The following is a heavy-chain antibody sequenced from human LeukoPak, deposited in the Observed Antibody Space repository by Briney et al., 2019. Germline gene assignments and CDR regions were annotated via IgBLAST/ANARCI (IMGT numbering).Heavy chain of an antibody. CDR3: ATPRYKDFWSGYDLGYFDY. CDR2: ISYDGSNK. D-gene: IGHD3-3*01. V-gene: IGHV3-30-3*01. CDR1: GFTFSSYA. J-gene: IGHJ4*02. Sequence: GGSLRLSCAASGFTFSSYAMHWVRQAPGKGLEWVAVISYDGSNKYYADSVKGRFTISRDNSKNTLYLQMNSLRAEDTAVYYCATPRYKDFWSGYDLGYFDYWGQGTLVTVSS.